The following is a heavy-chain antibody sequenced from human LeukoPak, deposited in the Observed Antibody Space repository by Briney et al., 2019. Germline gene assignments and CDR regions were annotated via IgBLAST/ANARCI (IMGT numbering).Heavy chain of an antibody. CDR3: ARGRDGYNVY. Sequence: GGSLRLSCAASGFTVSSNYMTWVRQAPGKGLEWVSVIYTDNSGGSTYYADSVKGRFTTSRDNSKNTLYLQMNSLRAEDTAVYYCARGRDGYNVYWGQGTLVTVSS. D-gene: IGHD5-24*01. V-gene: IGHV3-53*01. CDR2: IYTDNSGGST. CDR1: GFTVSSNY. J-gene: IGHJ4*02.